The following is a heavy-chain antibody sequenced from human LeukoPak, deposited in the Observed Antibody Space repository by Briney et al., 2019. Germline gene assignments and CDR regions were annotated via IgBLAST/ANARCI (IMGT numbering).Heavy chain of an antibody. V-gene: IGHV4-31*03. CDR3: AIESGAFSPFGF. D-gene: IGHD1-26*01. J-gene: IGHJ4*02. CDR1: GGSISSGGYY. CDR2: IYYSGST. Sequence: SETLSLTCTVSGGSISSGGYYWSWIRQHPGKGLEWIGYIYYSGSTYYNPSLKSRVSMSIDKSRNHLSLELTSVTAADTAIYYCAIESGAFSPFGFWGQGTLVTVSS.